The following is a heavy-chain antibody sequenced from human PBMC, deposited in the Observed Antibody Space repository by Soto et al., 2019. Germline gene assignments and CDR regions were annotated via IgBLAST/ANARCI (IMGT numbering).Heavy chain of an antibody. CDR1: GGSFSGYY. V-gene: IGHV4-34*01. J-gene: IGHJ2*01. Sequence: QVQLQQWGAGLLKPSETLSLTCAVYGGSFSGYYWSWIRQPPGKGLEWIGEIKHSGSTNYNPSLKSRVTISVDTSKNQFSLKLSSVTAADTAVYYCARRYSSNPRTYWYFDLWGRGTLVTVSS. D-gene: IGHD6-13*01. CDR3: ARRYSSNPRTYWYFDL. CDR2: IKHSGST.